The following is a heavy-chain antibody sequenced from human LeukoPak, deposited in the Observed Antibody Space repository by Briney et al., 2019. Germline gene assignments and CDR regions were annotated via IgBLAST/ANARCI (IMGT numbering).Heavy chain of an antibody. CDR1: GGSISSGDYY. V-gene: IGHV4-30-4*01. CDR3: AREVPSSSWYKNWFDP. J-gene: IGHJ5*02. CDR2: IYYSGST. D-gene: IGHD6-13*01. Sequence: SQTLSLTCTVSGGSISSGDYYWSWIRQPPGKGLEWIGYIYYSGSTYYNPSLKSRVTISVDTSKNQFSLKLSSVTAADTAVYYCAREVPSSSWYKNWFDPWGQGTLVTVSS.